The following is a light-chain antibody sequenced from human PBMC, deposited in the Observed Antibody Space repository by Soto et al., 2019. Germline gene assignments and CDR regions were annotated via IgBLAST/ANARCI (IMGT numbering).Light chain of an antibody. J-gene: IGLJ1*01. V-gene: IGLV2-14*01. CDR1: SSDVGGYNY. Sequence: QSALTQPASVSGSPGQSITISCTGTSSDVGGYNYVSWYQQQSGKAPKLMIHEVSNRPSGVSNRFSGSKSGNTVSLTISGLQAEDEADYYCSSFTSSRAYVFGIGTQLTVL. CDR3: SSFTSSRAYV. CDR2: EVS.